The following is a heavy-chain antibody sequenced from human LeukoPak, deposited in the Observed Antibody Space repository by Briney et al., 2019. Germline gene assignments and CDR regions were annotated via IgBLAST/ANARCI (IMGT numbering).Heavy chain of an antibody. CDR2: IKSDGTST. CDR3: ARGLAGNWFDY. D-gene: IGHD1-1*01. V-gene: IGHV3-74*01. J-gene: IGHJ4*02. Sequence: GGSLSLTCTASGFTFSNYWMHWVRQAPGMGLVWVSGIKSDGTSTNYADSVKGRFSISRDNAKNTLYLRMNSLRVEDTAVYYCARGLAGNWFDYWGQGTLVTVSS. CDR1: GFTFSNYW.